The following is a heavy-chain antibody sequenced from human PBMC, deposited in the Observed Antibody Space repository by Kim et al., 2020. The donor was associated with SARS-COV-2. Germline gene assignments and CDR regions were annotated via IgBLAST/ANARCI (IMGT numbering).Heavy chain of an antibody. CDR1: GGSISTSSYY. V-gene: IGHV4-39*07. J-gene: IGHJ5*02. CDR2: IYYSGNT. Sequence: SETLSLTCTVSGGSISTSSYYWGWIRQPPGKGLEWIGNIYYSGNTYYNPSLKSRVTISVDTSKNQFSLKLSSVTAADTAVFYCAKAASPTPFDPWGQAT. CDR3: AKAASPTPFDP.